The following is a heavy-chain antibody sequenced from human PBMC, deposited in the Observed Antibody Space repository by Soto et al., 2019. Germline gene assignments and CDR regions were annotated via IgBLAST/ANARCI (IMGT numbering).Heavy chain of an antibody. CDR1: GACISSYY. CDR3: ARDTTPSL. J-gene: IGHJ4*02. CDR2: VYYSGST. V-gene: IGHV4-59*01. D-gene: IGHD1-1*01. Sequence: QVQLQESGPGLVKPSDTLSLTCTVSGACISSYYWSWIRQPPGKGLEWIGYVYYSGSTNYNPSLKCRVTISVDTSKNQFSLKLSSVTAADTAMYYCARDTTPSLWGQGTLVTASS.